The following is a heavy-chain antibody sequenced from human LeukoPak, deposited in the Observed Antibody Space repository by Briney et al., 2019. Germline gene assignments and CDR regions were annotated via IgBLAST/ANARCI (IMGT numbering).Heavy chain of an antibody. CDR3: AKDKYSSSWNWFDP. J-gene: IGHJ5*02. CDR2: ISWNSGSI. CDR1: GFALRSYT. D-gene: IGHD6-13*01. V-gene: IGHV3-9*01. Sequence: GGSLRLSCAASGFALRSYTVTWVRQAPGKGLEWVSGISWNSGSIGYADSVKGRFTISRDNAKNSLYLQMNSLRAEDTALYYCAKDKYSSSWNWFDPWGQGTLVTVSS.